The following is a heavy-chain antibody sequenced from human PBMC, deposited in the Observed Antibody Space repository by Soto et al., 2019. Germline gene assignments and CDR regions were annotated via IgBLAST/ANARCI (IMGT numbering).Heavy chain of an antibody. CDR1: GFTFDDYA. J-gene: IGHJ4*02. D-gene: IGHD4-17*01. Sequence: HPGGSLRLSCAASGFTFDDYAMHWVRQAPGKGLEWVSGISWNSGSIGYADSVKGRFTISRDNAKNSLYLQMNSLRAEDTASYYCAKVDQGDYGDSEFDYWGQGTLVTVSS. V-gene: IGHV3-9*01. CDR2: ISWNSGSI. CDR3: AKVDQGDYGDSEFDY.